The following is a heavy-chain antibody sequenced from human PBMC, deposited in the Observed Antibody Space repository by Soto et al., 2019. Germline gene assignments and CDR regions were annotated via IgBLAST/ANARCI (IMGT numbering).Heavy chain of an antibody. CDR1: DFTFRNSW. V-gene: IGHV3-7*03. CDR3: FGGNGGPQ. CDR2: IKPDGGAT. Sequence: QLVESGGDLVQPGGSLSLSCVTSDFTFRNSWINWVRQAPGKGLEWVANIKPDGGATNYVDSVKGRFTISRDNVRNSASLQMNSLRVEDTAVYFCFGGNGGPQWGQGTLVTVSS. J-gene: IGHJ4*02. D-gene: IGHD3-16*01.